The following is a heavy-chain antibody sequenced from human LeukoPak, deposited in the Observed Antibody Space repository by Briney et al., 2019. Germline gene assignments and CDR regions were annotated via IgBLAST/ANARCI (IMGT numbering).Heavy chain of an antibody. CDR1: RCTFTSYY. Sequence: GASVKVSSKASRCTFTSYYMHWVRQAPGQGLEWMGIINPSGGSTSYAQKFQGRVTMTRDTSTSTVYMELSSLRSEDTAVYYCARDRRAYCSSTSCLAFDPWGQGTLVTVSS. V-gene: IGHV1-46*01. D-gene: IGHD2-2*01. CDR3: ARDRRAYCSSTSCLAFDP. J-gene: IGHJ5*02. CDR2: INPSGGST.